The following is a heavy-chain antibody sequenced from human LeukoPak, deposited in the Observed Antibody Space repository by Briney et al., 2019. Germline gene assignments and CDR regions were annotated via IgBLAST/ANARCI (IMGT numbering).Heavy chain of an antibody. J-gene: IGHJ4*02. CDR3: AKGRVDSSNSLFDY. Sequence: QPGGSLRLSCAGSGFTFSSYAMSWVRQAPGKGLEWVSAISGSGGSTYYADSMKGRFTIFRDNSKNTLYLQMNSLRAEDTAVYYCAKGRVDSSNSLFDYWGQGTLVTVSS. CDR2: ISGSGGST. V-gene: IGHV3-23*01. D-gene: IGHD3-22*01. CDR1: GFTFSSYA.